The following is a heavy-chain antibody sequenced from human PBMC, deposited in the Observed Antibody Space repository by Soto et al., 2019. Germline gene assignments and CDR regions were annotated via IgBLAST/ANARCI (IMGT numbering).Heavy chain of an antibody. Sequence: GGSMILSCAASGFTFSSYAMSWVRQAPGKGLEWVSAISGSGGSTYYADSVKGRFTISRDNSKNTLYLQMNSLRAEDTAVYYCAKLKAYYYDSSGYQYWGQGTLVTSPQ. CDR2: ISGSGGST. J-gene: IGHJ4*02. V-gene: IGHV3-23*01. CDR3: AKLKAYYYDSSGYQY. CDR1: GFTFSSYA. D-gene: IGHD3-22*01.